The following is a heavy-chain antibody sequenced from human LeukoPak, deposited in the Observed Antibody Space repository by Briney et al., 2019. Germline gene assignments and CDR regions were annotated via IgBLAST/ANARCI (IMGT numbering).Heavy chain of an antibody. CDR2: IYPGDSDT. D-gene: IGHD4-17*01. CDR1: GYSFGSYW. CDR3: ASSTAVTTHYFDF. Sequence: PGESLKISCQGSGYSFGSYWIGWVRQMPGKGLEWMGIIYPGDSDTRYSPSFQGQVTISADKSIKTAYLQWSSLKASDTAMYYCASSTAVTTHYFDFWGQGTLVTVSS. J-gene: IGHJ4*02. V-gene: IGHV5-51*01.